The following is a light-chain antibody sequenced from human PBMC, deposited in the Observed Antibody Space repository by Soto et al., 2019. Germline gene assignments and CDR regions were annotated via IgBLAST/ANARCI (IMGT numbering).Light chain of an antibody. J-gene: IGKJ3*01. CDR3: LQDHNSLT. CDR2: AAS. CDR1: QDIRND. Sequence: AIQMTQSPSSLSASVGDRVTITCRASQDIRNDLAWYQQQPGKAPKLLIYAASTLQSGVPSRFSGSGSGTDCTLTISSLQPEDFATYHCLQDHNSLTFGPGTKVDIK. V-gene: IGKV1-6*01.